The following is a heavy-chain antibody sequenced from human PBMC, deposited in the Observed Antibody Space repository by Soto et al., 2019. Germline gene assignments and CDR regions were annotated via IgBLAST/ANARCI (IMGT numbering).Heavy chain of an antibody. D-gene: IGHD3-22*01. J-gene: IGHJ4*02. Sequence: QVQLQESGPGLVKPSGTLSLTCTISGVSISSGKWWSWVRQPPGEGLEWIGEIFHTGNTDYKPSLKSRVSILVDKSKNQFSLNLDSVTAADTAVYYCARNLFDSRGYPPEGWGQGILVTVSS. V-gene: IGHV4-4*02. CDR2: IFHTGNT. CDR1: GVSISSGKW. CDR3: ARNLFDSRGYPPEG.